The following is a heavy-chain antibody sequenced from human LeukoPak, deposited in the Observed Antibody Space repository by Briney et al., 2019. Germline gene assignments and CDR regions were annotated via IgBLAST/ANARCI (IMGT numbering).Heavy chain of an antibody. CDR2: IRYDGSNK. J-gene: IGHJ4*02. CDR3: AKGHGPDLVPAAYSHLAGIHTYYFDY. D-gene: IGHD2-2*01. CDR1: GFTFSSYG. V-gene: IGHV3-30*02. Sequence: GGSLRLSCAASGFTFSSYGMHWVRQAPGKGLEWVAFIRYDGSNKYYADSVKGRFTISRDNSKNTLYLQMNSLRAEDTAVYYCAKGHGPDLVPAAYSHLAGIHTYYFDYWGQGTLVTVSS.